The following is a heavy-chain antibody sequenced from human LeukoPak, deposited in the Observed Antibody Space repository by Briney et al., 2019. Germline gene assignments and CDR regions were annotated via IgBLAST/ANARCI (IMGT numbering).Heavy chain of an antibody. CDR2: IYTSGST. CDR1: GGSLSSYY. D-gene: IGHD2-2*01. Sequence: SETLSLTCPVSGGSLSSYYWSWIRQPAGKGLEWIGRIYTSGSTNYHPSLKSRVPMAVDTSKNQFSLELSSVTAADTAVYYCARDQGCCSSTSCYQGAYCYYYMDVWGKGTTVTVSS. V-gene: IGHV4-4*07. CDR3: ARDQGCCSSTSCYQGAYCYYYMDV. J-gene: IGHJ6*03.